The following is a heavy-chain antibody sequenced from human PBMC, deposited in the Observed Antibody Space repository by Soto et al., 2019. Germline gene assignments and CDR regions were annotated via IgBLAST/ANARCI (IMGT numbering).Heavy chain of an antibody. V-gene: IGHV4-30-2*01. CDR3: ARDSGAAGTGYYYYGMDV. Sequence: KPSETLSLTCAVSGGSISSGGYSWSWIRQPPGKGLEWIGYIYHSGSTYYNPSLKSRVTISVDRSKNQFSLKLSSVTAADTAVYYCARDSGAAGTGYYYYGMDVWGQGTTVTVSS. CDR2: IYHSGST. CDR1: GGSISSGGYS. D-gene: IGHD6-13*01. J-gene: IGHJ6*02.